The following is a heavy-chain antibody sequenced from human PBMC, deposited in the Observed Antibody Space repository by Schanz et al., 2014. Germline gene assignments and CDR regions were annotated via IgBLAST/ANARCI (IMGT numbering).Heavy chain of an antibody. CDR1: GYTFTTYA. D-gene: IGHD3-3*01. J-gene: IGHJ4*02. Sequence: QVQLVQSGAEVKKPGASVRVSCKASGYTFTTYAMSWVRQAPGQGLEWVGWISVYTGNTKYGQKVQGRVTMTADTSTNTAYMALTDLRSDDAAAYYCARDRRFFDRDDLYYCDSWGQGTLVTVSS. CDR2: ISVYTGNT. V-gene: IGHV1-18*01. CDR3: ARDRRFFDRDDLYYCDS.